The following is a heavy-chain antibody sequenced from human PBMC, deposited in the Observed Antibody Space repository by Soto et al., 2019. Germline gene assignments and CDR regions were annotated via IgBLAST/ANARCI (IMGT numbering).Heavy chain of an antibody. J-gene: IGHJ4*02. V-gene: IGHV4-34*01. D-gene: IGHD2-2*01. CDR1: GGSFSGYY. CDR2: INNSGST. CDR3: ARGNNVVVVPAADFDY. Sequence: QVQLQQWGAGLLKPSETLSLTCAVYGGSFSGYYWSWIRQPPGKGLEWIGEINNSGSTNYNPSLKSRVTISVDTSKNQFSLKLSSVTAADTAVYYCARGNNVVVVPAADFDYWGQGTLVTVSS.